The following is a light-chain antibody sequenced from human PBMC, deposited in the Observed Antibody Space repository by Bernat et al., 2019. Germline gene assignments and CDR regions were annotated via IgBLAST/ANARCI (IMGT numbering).Light chain of an antibody. CDR1: SGSIASTY. CDR3: QSYHSSNWV. CDR2: EDN. Sequence: NFMLTQPHSVSESPGKTVTISCTRSSGSIASTYVQWYRHRPGSAPTTVIYEDNQRPPGVPDRFSGSIGSSSNAASLTISGLKTEDEADYYCQSYHSSNWVFGGGTKLTVL. J-gene: IGLJ3*02. V-gene: IGLV6-57*04.